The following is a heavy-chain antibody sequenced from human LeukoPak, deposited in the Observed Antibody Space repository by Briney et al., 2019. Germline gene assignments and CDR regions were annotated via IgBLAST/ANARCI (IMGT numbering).Heavy chain of an antibody. CDR3: AKGYSSGWTYY. V-gene: IGHV4-59*01. CDR1: GGSISSYY. Sequence: SETLSLTCTVSGGSISSYYWSWIRQPPGKGLEWIGYIYYSGSTNYNPSFKSRVTISVDTSKNQFSLKLSSVTAADTAVYYCAKGYSSGWTYYWGQGTLVTVSS. D-gene: IGHD6-19*01. J-gene: IGHJ4*02. CDR2: IYYSGST.